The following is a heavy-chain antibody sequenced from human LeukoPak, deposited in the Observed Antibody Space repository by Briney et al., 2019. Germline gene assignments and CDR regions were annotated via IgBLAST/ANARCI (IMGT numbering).Heavy chain of an antibody. Sequence: PGGSLRLSCAASGLTVSGNYMSWVRQAPGKGLEWVSVIYAGGSTYYADSVKGRFTISRDNPKNTLYLQMNSLRAEDTAVYYCAKEGCGGDCYLSAWFDPWGQGTLVTVSS. V-gene: IGHV3-53*01. D-gene: IGHD2-21*01. CDR1: GLTVSGNY. CDR2: IYAGGST. J-gene: IGHJ5*02. CDR3: AKEGCGGDCYLSAWFDP.